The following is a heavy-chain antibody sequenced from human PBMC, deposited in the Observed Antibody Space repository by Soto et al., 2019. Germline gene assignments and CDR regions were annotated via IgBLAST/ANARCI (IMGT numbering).Heavy chain of an antibody. CDR1: GFTFSSYA. Sequence: GGSLRLSCAASGFTFSSYAMSWVRQAPGKGLEWVSAISGSGGSTYYADSVKGRFTISRDNSKNTLYLQMNSLRAEDTAVYYCAKSPYSGYDSEYGDGYYFDYWGQGTLVTVSS. J-gene: IGHJ4*02. V-gene: IGHV3-23*01. CDR2: ISGSGGST. CDR3: AKSPYSGYDSEYGDGYYFDY. D-gene: IGHD5-12*01.